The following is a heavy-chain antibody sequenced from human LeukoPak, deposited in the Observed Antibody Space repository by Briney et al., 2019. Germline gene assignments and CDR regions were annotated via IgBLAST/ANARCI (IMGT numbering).Heavy chain of an antibody. CDR2: IRYDGSNK. CDR3: AKDYGDYVQYIDY. Sequence: GGSLRHSCAASGFTFSNYGMHWARRAPGKGLEWVAFIRYDGSNKYYVDSVKGRFTISRDNSKNTLYLQMNSLRAEDTAIYYCAKDYGDYVQYIDYWGQGSLVTVSS. D-gene: IGHD4-17*01. J-gene: IGHJ4*02. CDR1: GFTFSNYG. V-gene: IGHV3-30*02.